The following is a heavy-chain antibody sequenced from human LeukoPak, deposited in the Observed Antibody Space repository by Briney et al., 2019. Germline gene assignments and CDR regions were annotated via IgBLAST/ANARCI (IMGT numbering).Heavy chain of an antibody. Sequence: ASVKVSCKVSGYTLTELSMHWVRQAPGKGLEGMGGFDPEDGETIYAQKFQGRVTMTEDTSTDTAYMELSSLRSEDTAVYYCATAYYYDSSGYYSNAFDIWGQGTMVTVSS. CDR3: ATAYYYDSSGYYSNAFDI. D-gene: IGHD3-22*01. J-gene: IGHJ3*02. CDR1: GYTLTELS. V-gene: IGHV1-24*01. CDR2: FDPEDGET.